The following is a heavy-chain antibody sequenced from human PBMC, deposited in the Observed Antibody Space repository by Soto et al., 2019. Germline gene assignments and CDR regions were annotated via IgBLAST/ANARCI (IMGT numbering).Heavy chain of an antibody. J-gene: IGHJ3*02. CDR3: ARDQEAIGGAFDI. V-gene: IGHV4-30-4*01. CDR2: IYYSGST. CDR1: GGSISSGDYY. Sequence: SETLSLTCTVSGGSISSGDYYWSWIRQPPGKGLEWIGYIYYSGSTYYNPSLKSRVTISVDTSKNQFSLKLSSVTAADTAVYYCARDQEAIGGAFDIWGQGTMVTVSS.